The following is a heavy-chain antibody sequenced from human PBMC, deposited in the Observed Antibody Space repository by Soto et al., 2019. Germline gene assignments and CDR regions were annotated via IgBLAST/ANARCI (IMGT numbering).Heavy chain of an antibody. CDR2: IYTGGST. CDR1: GFTVSTNY. CDR3: AKCMGSSWIGVIDN. J-gene: IGHJ4*02. D-gene: IGHD6-13*01. Sequence: WSLRLSCAASGFTVSTNYMSWVRQSPGKGLEWVSVIYTGGSTYYADSVKGRFTISRDNSKNRLFLQMNSLRAEDTAIYYCAKCMGSSWIGVIDNWGQGTLVTVSS. V-gene: IGHV3-53*01.